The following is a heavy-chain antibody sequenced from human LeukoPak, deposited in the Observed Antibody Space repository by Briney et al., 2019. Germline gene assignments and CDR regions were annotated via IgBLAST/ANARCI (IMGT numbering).Heavy chain of an antibody. CDR1: GGSISSYY. V-gene: IGHV4-59*01. J-gene: IGHJ5*02. CDR2: IYYSGST. CDR3: ARVGDNWFDP. D-gene: IGHD2-15*01. Sequence: SETLSLTCTVSGGSISSYYWSWIRQPPGTGLEWIGYIYYSGSTNYNPSLKSRVTISVDTSKNQFSLKLSSVTAADTAVYYCARVGDNWFDPWGQGTLVTVSS.